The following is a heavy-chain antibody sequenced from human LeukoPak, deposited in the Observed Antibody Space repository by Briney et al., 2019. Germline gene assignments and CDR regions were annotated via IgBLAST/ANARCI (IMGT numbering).Heavy chain of an antibody. CDR2: IKQDGSEK. CDR1: GFIFSSYW. J-gene: IGHJ4*02. Sequence: HPGGSLRLSCAASGFIFSSYWMTWVRQAPGKGLEWVANIKQDGSEKYYVDSVKGRITISRDNAKNSLSLQMDSLRAEDTAVYYCAKHKGEEMTTPLEYWGQGTLVTVSS. D-gene: IGHD4-11*01. CDR3: AKHKGEEMTTPLEY. V-gene: IGHV3-7*03.